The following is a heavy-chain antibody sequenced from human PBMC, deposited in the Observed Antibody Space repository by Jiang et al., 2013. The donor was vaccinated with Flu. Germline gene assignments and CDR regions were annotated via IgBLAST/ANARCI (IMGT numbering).Heavy chain of an antibody. Sequence: VESGGGLVQPGRSLRLSCAASGFIFSNYAVSWVRQAPGKGLEWVSGISGSGDSTYYTDSVKGRFTISRDNSKDMLYLQMNTLRAEDTAVYYCAKSLTTVTTFYRGEYYFDYWGQGTLVTVSS. V-gene: IGHV3-23*04. CDR3: AKSLTTVTTFYRGEYYFDY. CDR2: ISGSGDST. J-gene: IGHJ4*02. CDR1: GFIFSNYA. D-gene: IGHD4-17*01.